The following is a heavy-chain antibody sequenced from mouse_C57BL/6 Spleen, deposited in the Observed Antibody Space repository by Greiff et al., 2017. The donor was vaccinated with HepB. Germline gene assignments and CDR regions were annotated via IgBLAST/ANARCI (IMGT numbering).Heavy chain of an antibody. D-gene: IGHD2-2*01. CDR2: IWTGGGT. Sequence: VKLVESGPGLVAPSQSLSITCTVSGFSLTSYAISWVRQPPGKGLEWLGVIWTGGGTNYNSALKSRLSISKDNSKSQVFLKMNSLQTDDTARYYCARWLPPPYYAMDYWGQGTSVTVSS. V-gene: IGHV2-9-1*01. CDR3: ARWLPPPYYAMDY. J-gene: IGHJ4*01. CDR1: GFSLTSYA.